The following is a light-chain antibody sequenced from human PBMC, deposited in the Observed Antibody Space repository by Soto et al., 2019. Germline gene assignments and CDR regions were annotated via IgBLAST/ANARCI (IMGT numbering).Light chain of an antibody. CDR3: SSYAGSNTVV. J-gene: IGLJ2*01. Sequence: QSALTQPPSASGSPGQSVTISCTGTSSDVGSYNYVSWYQQHPGKAPKLMIYEVSKRPSGVPDRFSGSKSGNTAFLTVSGLQAEDEADYYCSSYAGSNTVVFGGGTKLTVL. CDR1: SSDVGSYNY. CDR2: EVS. V-gene: IGLV2-8*01.